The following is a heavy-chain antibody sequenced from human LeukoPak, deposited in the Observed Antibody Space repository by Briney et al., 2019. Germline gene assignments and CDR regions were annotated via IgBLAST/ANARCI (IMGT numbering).Heavy chain of an antibody. CDR3: ERDQRKNYSSGNWFDP. CDR2: IYTSGST. CDR1: GGSISSSSYY. V-gene: IGHV4-39*07. Sequence: SETLSLTCTVSGGSISSSSYYWGWIRQPPGKGLEWIGRIYTSGSTNYNPSLKSRVTMSVDTSKNQFSLKLSSVTAADTAVYYCERDQRKNYSSGNWFDPWGQGTLVTVSS. J-gene: IGHJ5*02. D-gene: IGHD6-19*01.